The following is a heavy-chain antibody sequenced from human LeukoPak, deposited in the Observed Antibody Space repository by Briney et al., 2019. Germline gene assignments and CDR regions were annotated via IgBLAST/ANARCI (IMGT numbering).Heavy chain of an antibody. CDR1: GFSFSTYS. CDR3: ARPRGYGSGTYRYFDY. J-gene: IGHJ4*02. V-gene: IGHV3-7*01. D-gene: IGHD3-10*01. CDR2: MKEDGSEK. Sequence: AGGSLRLSCAASGFSFSTYSMSWVRQAPGKGLEWVASMKEDGSEKYYVDSVKGRFTISRGNSKNSLYLQMNSLRAEDTAVYYCARPRGYGSGTYRYFDYWGQGTLVTVSS.